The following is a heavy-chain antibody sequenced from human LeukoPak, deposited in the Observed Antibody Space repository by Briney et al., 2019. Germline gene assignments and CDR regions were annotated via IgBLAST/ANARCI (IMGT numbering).Heavy chain of an antibody. J-gene: IGHJ4*02. CDR3: ARERNGKSDY. CDR2: IIPIFGTA. V-gene: IGHV1-69*05. Sequence: ASVKVSCKASGGTFSSYAISWVRQAPGQGLEWMGGIIPIFGTANYAQKFQGRVTITTDESTSTAYMELGSLRSEDTAVYYCARERNGKSDYWGQGTLVTVSS. CDR1: GGTFSSYA.